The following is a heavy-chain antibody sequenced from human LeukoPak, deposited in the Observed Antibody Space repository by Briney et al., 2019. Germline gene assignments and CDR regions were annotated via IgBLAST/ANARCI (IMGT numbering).Heavy chain of an antibody. CDR3: ARSNWGYTYGYVY. V-gene: IGHV3-23*01. D-gene: IGHD5-18*01. CDR2: ISGSATT. Sequence: GGSLRLSCAASGFTFSSYAMSWVRQAPGKGLEWVSAISGSATTYYADSVKGRFTVSRDNAKNSLYLQMNSLRAEDTAVYYCARSNWGYTYGYVYWGQGTLVTVSS. CDR1: GFTFSSYA. J-gene: IGHJ4*02.